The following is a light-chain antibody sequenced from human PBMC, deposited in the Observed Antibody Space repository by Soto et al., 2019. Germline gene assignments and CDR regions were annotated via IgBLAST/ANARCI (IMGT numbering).Light chain of an antibody. V-gene: IGLV1-47*01. J-gene: IGLJ3*02. CDR2: RNN. CDR1: SSNIGSNY. Sequence: QSVLTQPPSASGTPGQRVTISCSGSSSNIGSNYVYWYQQLPGTAPKLLIYRNNQRPSGVPHRFSGSKSGTSASLAISGLRSEDEADYYCAAWDDSLSGWVFGGGTKLTVL. CDR3: AAWDDSLSGWV.